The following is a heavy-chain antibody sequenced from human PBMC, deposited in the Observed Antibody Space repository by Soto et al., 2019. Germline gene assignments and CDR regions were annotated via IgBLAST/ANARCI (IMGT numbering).Heavy chain of an antibody. CDR3: ARAPVYGRGVSFDP. CDR1: GFSVSDNY. CDR2: IYSSGDT. J-gene: IGHJ5*02. V-gene: IGHV3-66*01. Sequence: EVQLVESGGGLVQPGGSLRLSCAASGFSVSDNYMSWVRQAPGKGREWISVIYSSGDTYYADSVKGRLTISRDNSRNTLYLQINDLRVEDTAIYYCARAPVYGRGVSFDPWGQGIPVTVSS. D-gene: IGHD2-8*01.